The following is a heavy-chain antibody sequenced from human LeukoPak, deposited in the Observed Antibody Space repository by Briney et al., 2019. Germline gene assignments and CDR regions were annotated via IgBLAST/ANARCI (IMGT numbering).Heavy chain of an antibody. CDR3: ARDLGDYYDSSGYYSLNWFDP. J-gene: IGHJ5*02. Sequence: GASVKVSCKAFGYTFTSNYMHWVRQAPGQGPEWMGVISPSGGSTTYAQKFQGRVTMTTDTSTSTAYMELRSLRSDDTAVYYCARDLGDYYDSSGYYSLNWFDPWGQGTLVTVSS. CDR2: ISPSGGST. V-gene: IGHV1-46*01. D-gene: IGHD3-22*01. CDR1: GYTFTSNY.